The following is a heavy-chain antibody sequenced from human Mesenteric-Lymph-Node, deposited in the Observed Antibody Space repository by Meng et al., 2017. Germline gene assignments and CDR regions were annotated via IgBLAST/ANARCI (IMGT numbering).Heavy chain of an antibody. CDR1: GDSNSCGEYF. CDR2: MDYRGST. Sequence: VPLQESGPVLVKPPYTLSSTCTVSGDSNSCGEYFWSWIRQPPGKGLEWIGYMDYRGSTFYNPSLKSRVTISVDTSKNQFSLKLSSVTAADTAVYFCARGELLWDYWGQGTLVTVSS. J-gene: IGHJ4*02. CDR3: ARGELLWDY. V-gene: IGHV4-30-4*01. D-gene: IGHD2-2*01.